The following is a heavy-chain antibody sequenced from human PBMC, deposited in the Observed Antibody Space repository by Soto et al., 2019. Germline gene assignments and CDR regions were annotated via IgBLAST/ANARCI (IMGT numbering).Heavy chain of an antibody. CDR2: IIPIFGTA. Sequence: QVQLVQSGAEVKKPGSSVKVSCKASGGTFSSYAISWVRQAPGQGLEWMGGIIPIFGTANYAQKFQGRVTITADESTSTAYMGLSSLRSEDTAVYYCARDTYYDYVWGSYRFYWFDPWGQGTLVTVSS. J-gene: IGHJ5*02. D-gene: IGHD3-16*02. CDR1: GGTFSSYA. CDR3: ARDTYYDYVWGSYRFYWFDP. V-gene: IGHV1-69*12.